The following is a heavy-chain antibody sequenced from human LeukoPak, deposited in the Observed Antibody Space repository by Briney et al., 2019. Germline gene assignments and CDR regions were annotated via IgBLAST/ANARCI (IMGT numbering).Heavy chain of an antibody. D-gene: IGHD1-26*01. V-gene: IGHV3-30*02. J-gene: IGHJ4*02. Sequence: GGSLRLSCAASGFTFSSYGMHWVRQAPGKGPEWVAFIRYDGSNKYYADSVKGRFTISRDNSKNTLYLQMNSLRAEDTAVYYCARDRGNSIVGSDFDSWGQGTLVTVSS. CDR2: IRYDGSNK. CDR1: GFTFSSYG. CDR3: ARDRGNSIVGSDFDS.